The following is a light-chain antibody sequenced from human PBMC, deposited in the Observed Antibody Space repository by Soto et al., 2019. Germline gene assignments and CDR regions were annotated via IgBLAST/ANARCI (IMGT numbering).Light chain of an antibody. J-gene: IGKJ5*01. CDR2: GAS. Sequence: PGESGALSCRASQRVSCGYVAWYQQKSXQAPRLLICGASNRATDIPDRFSGRGSGTGFTLTISRLEPEDVAVYSCQRYGSSPPSRTVGQGTRLEIK. CDR3: QRYGSSPPSRT. V-gene: IGKV3-20*01. CDR1: QRVSCGY.